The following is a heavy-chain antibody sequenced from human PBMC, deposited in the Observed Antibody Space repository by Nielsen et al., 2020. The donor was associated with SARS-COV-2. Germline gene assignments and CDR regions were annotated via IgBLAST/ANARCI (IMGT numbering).Heavy chain of an antibody. CDR3: ARGKYYYGLDV. CDR2: IGSAGDT. Sequence: LSLTCAASGFTLGRFDMHWVRQSTGKGLEWLSAIGSAGDTYYPDSVKGRFTISRESAKNSLFLQMNSLRAGDTAVYYCARGKYYYGLDVWGQGTTVTVSS. V-gene: IGHV3-13*04. CDR1: GFTLGRFD. J-gene: IGHJ6*02.